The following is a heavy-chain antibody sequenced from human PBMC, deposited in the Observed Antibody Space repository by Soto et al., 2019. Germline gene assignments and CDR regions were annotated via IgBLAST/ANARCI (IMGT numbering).Heavy chain of an antibody. D-gene: IGHD6-13*01. Sequence: GGSLRLSCAASGFTFSSYAMSWVRQAPGKGLEWVSAISGSGGSTYYADSVKGRFTISRDNSKNTLYLQMNSLRAEDTAVYYCAKDKYGWRSSSWYGGYFDYWGQGTLVTVSS. J-gene: IGHJ4*02. CDR2: ISGSGGST. V-gene: IGHV3-23*01. CDR3: AKDKYGWRSSSWYGGYFDY. CDR1: GFTFSSYA.